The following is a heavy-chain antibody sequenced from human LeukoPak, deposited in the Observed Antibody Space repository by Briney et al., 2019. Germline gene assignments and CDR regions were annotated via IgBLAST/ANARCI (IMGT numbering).Heavy chain of an antibody. Sequence: SGGSLRLSCAASRFTFSTYWMHWVRQAPGKGLVWVSRINSDGSSTDYADSVKGRFTISRDNAKNSLYLQMNSLRAEDTAVYYCARNKRGVAAADYWGQGTLVTVSS. CDR2: INSDGSST. D-gene: IGHD6-13*01. J-gene: IGHJ4*02. CDR3: ARNKRGVAAADY. CDR1: RFTFSTYW. V-gene: IGHV3-74*01.